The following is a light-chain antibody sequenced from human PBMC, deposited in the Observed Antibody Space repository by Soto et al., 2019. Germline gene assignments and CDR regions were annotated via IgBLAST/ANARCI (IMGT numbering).Light chain of an antibody. V-gene: IGKV4-1*01. CDR3: QQDYSTPLT. Sequence: DIVMTQSPDSLAVSLGERATINCKSSQSVLYSSNNKNYLAWYKQKPGQPPKLLIYWASTRESGVPDRFSGSGSGTDFTLTISSLQAEDVAVYYCQQDYSTPLTVGGGTKVEIK. J-gene: IGKJ4*01. CDR2: WAS. CDR1: QSVLYSSNNKNY.